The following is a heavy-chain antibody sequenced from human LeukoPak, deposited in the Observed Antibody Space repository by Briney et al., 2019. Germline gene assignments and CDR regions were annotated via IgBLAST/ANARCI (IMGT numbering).Heavy chain of an antibody. CDR2: IYSSGRT. V-gene: IGHV4-39*07. CDR3: GDGYNYY. CDR1: GGSITRNNYY. D-gene: IGHD5-24*01. Sequence: SETLSLTCSVSGGSITRNNYYWGWIRQPPGEGLEWIGTIYSSGRTYYNPSLNSRVTISIDTPKNQFSLRLSSVTAADTALYARGDGYNYYWGQGTLVTVSS. J-gene: IGHJ4*02.